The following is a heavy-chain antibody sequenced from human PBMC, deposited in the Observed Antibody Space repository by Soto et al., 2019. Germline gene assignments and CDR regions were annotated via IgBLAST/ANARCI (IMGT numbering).Heavy chain of an antibody. Sequence: QVQLVESGGGVVQPGRSLRLSCAASGFTFNTYAMHWVRQAPGKGLEWVAVISYDGSNKYYADSVKCRFTISRDNSKNTLYLQMNRLSAEDTAVYSCARDTSPYSSGWHHRRFDYWGQGTLVTVSS. V-gene: IGHV3-30-3*01. CDR2: ISYDGSNK. CDR3: ARDTSPYSSGWHHRRFDY. CDR1: GFTFNTYA. D-gene: IGHD6-19*01. J-gene: IGHJ4*02.